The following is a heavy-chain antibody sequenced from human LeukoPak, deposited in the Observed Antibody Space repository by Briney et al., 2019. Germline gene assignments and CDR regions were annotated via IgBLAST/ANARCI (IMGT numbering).Heavy chain of an antibody. D-gene: IGHD3-10*01. CDR2: IYYSGST. CDR3: ARDRAVRGVIIPFDY. V-gene: IGHV4-59*01. Sequence: PSETLSLTCTVSGGSISSYYWSWIRQPPGKGLEWIGYIYYSGSTNYNPSLKSRVTISVDTSKNQFSLKLSSVTAADTAVYYCARDRAVRGVIIPFDYWGQGTLVTVSS. J-gene: IGHJ4*02. CDR1: GGSISSYY.